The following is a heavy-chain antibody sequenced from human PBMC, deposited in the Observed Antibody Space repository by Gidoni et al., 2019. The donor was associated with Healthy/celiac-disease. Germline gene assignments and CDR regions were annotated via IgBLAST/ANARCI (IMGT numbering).Heavy chain of an antibody. V-gene: IGHV4-59*01. CDR3: ATTTYYDSSGYQHYDAFDI. CDR2: IYYSGST. Sequence: QVPLQESGPGLVKPSETLSLTCTVSGGPLSSFYWSWIRQPPGKGLEWIGYIYYSGSTNYNPSLKSRVTISVDTSKNQFSLKLSSVTAADTAVYYCATTTYYDSSGYQHYDAFDIWGQGTMVTVSS. D-gene: IGHD3-22*01. J-gene: IGHJ3*02. CDR1: GGPLSSFY.